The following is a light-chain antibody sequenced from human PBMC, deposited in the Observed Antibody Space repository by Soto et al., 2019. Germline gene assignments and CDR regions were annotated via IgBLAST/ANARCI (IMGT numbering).Light chain of an antibody. J-gene: IGKJ3*01. V-gene: IGKV1-27*01. CDR1: QGISNY. CDR2: AAS. Sequence: DIQMTQSPSSLSASVGDRVTITCRATQGISNYLAWYQQKPGKVPKLLIYAASTLQSGVPSRFSGSGSGTDFTPTISSLQPEDVASYYCQKYNSAACTFVPGTKVDIK. CDR3: QKYNSAACT.